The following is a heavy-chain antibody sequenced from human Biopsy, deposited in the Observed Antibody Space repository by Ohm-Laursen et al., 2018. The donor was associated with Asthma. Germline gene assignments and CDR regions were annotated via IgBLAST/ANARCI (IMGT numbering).Heavy chain of an antibody. Sequence: GSSVKVSCKTSGYTFNSAGITWVRQAPGQGLEWMGWISVYNGNTKVAQKLQGRVTMITDTSTSTAYMELRSLRSDDTAVYFCARAVDYPHYYGIDAWGQGTTVTVS. CDR1: GYTFNSAG. CDR2: ISVYNGNT. D-gene: IGHD3-16*01. V-gene: IGHV1-18*01. J-gene: IGHJ6*02. CDR3: ARAVDYPHYYGIDA.